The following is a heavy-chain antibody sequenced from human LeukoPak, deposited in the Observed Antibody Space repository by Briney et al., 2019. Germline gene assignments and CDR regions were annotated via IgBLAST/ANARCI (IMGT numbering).Heavy chain of an antibody. CDR3: AKDGPSYGSSGYYLDYFDY. CDR2: ISYDGSNK. Sequence: GGSLRLSCAASGFTFSSYGMHWVRQAPGKGLEWVAVISYDGSNKYYADSVKGRFTISRDNSKNTLYLQMNSLRAEDTAVYYCAKDGPSYGSSGYYLDYFDYWGQGTLVTVSS. D-gene: IGHD3-22*01. CDR1: GFTFSSYG. V-gene: IGHV3-30*18. J-gene: IGHJ4*02.